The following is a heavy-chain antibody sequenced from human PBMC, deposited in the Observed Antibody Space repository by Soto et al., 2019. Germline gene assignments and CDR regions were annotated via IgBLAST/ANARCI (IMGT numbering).Heavy chain of an antibody. V-gene: IGHV3-74*01. J-gene: IGHJ4*02. D-gene: IGHD2-2*01. CDR2: INSDGSST. CDR3: ARVETCSSTSCYSVFDY. Sequence: EVQLVESGGALVQPGGSLRLSCAASGFTFSNYWMHWVRQAPGTGLVWVSRINSDGSSTNYADSAKGRFTISRDNTKNTLYLQMNSLRAEDTAVYYCARVETCSSTSCYSVFDYWGQGTLVTVSS. CDR1: GFTFSNYW.